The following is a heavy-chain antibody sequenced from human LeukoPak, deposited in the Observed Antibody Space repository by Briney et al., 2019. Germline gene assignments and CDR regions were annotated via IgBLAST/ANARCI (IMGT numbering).Heavy chain of an antibody. J-gene: IGHJ4*01. Sequence: PGGSLRLSCAACVFTFSSYVMHWVRQAPGKGLVWVSRINTDGSVTSYADSVRGRFTVSRDDAMDTLYLQMNSLRAEDTAVYYCARDFDWLLYDYWGHGTLVTVSS. D-gene: IGHD3-9*01. CDR2: INTDGSVT. V-gene: IGHV3-74*01. CDR1: VFTFSSYV. CDR3: ARDFDWLLYDY.